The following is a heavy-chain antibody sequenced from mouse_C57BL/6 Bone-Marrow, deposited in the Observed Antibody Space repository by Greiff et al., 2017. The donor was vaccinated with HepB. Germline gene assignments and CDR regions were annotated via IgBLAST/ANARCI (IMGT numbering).Heavy chain of an antibody. CDR1: GYAFTNYL. V-gene: IGHV1-54*01. D-gene: IGHD2-3*01. Sequence: VQLQQSGAELVRPGTSVKVSCKASGYAFTNYLIEWVKQRPGQGLEWIGVINPGSGGTNYNEKFKGKATLTAEKSSSTAYMQLSSLTSEDSAVYFCARGGYDDYDYWGQGTTLTVSS. CDR2: INPGSGGT. J-gene: IGHJ2*01. CDR3: ARGGYDDYDY.